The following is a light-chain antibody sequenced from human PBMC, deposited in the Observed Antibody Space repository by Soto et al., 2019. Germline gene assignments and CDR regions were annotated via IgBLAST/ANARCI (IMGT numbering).Light chain of an antibody. CDR3: QTWGSGIPVV. Sequence: QPVLTQSPSASASLGASVKLTCTLSGGHSSYAIAWHQQQPGKGPRYLMQLDSDGSHNKGDGIPDRFSGSRSVDERYLPISSLQSEDEADYYCQTWGSGIPVVFGGGTKLTVL. CDR2: LDSDGSH. V-gene: IGLV4-69*01. CDR1: GGHSSYA. J-gene: IGLJ2*01.